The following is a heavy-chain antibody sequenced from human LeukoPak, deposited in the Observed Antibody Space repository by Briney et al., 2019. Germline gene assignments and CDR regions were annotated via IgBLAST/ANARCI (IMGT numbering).Heavy chain of an antibody. V-gene: IGHV3-21*01. CDR2: ISSSSSYI. Sequence: PGGSLRLSCAASGFTFISYSMNWVRQAPGKGLEWVSSISSSSSYIYYADSVKGRFTISRDNAKNSLYLQMNSLRAEDTAAYYCARDHDGSYYEWGQGTLVTVSS. D-gene: IGHD1-26*01. J-gene: IGHJ4*02. CDR3: ARDHDGSYYE. CDR1: GFTFISYS.